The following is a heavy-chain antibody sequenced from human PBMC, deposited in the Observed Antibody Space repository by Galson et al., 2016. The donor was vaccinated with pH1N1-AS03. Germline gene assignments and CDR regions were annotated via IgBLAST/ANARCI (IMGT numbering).Heavy chain of an antibody. CDR1: GFTFSTFA. CDR2: IRGTSQIT. CDR3: ARGPGYSYSLGAFDI. J-gene: IGHJ3*02. D-gene: IGHD5-18*01. V-gene: IGHV3-23*01. Sequence: SLRLSCAASGFTFSTFAMSWVRRAPGKGLEWVSLIRGTSQITYYADSVKGRFTISKDNSKSTLFLQMNSLRAEDTAIYYCARGPGYSYSLGAFDIWGQGKMVTVSS.